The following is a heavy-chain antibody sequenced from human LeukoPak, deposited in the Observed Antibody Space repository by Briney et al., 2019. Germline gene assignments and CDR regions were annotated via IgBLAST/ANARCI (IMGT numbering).Heavy chain of an antibody. D-gene: IGHD6-13*01. CDR2: ISSRSSSSSSI. CDR1: GFTFSSYS. CDR3: ARNSAYSSSWYLPIHFDY. J-gene: IGHJ4*02. V-gene: IGHV3-21*01. Sequence: GGSLRLSCAASGFTFSSYSMNWVRQAPGKGLEWVSFISSRSSSSSSIYYADSVEGRFTISRDNAKNSLYLQVNSLRAEDTAVYYCARNSAYSSSWYLPIHFDYWGQGTLVTVSS.